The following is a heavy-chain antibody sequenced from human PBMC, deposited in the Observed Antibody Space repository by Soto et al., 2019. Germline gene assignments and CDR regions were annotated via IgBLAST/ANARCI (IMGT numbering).Heavy chain of an antibody. Sequence: GGSLRLSCSASGFTFSGYAMHWVRQSPGEGLEYVSAISCNGGSTYYADAVKGRFTISRDNSKNTLYLQLINMRADDTAVYYFLKSCTYYCGGDCYVNYYYYGMDVWGQGPTVTVSS. J-gene: IGHJ6*02. D-gene: IGHD2-21*02. CDR3: LKSCTYYCGGDCYVNYYYYGMDV. V-gene: IGHV3-64D*06. CDR1: GFTFSGYA. CDR2: ISCNGGST.